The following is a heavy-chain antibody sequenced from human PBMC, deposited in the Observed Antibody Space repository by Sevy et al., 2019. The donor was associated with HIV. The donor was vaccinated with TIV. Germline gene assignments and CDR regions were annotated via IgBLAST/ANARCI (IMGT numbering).Heavy chain of an antibody. J-gene: IGHJ4*02. CDR3: ARHEKTATTYYYDSSGYTHSFDY. CDR2: IYYSGST. CDR1: GGSISSSSYY. D-gene: IGHD3-22*01. Sequence: SENLSLTCTVSGGSISSSSYYWGWIRQPPGKGLEWIGSIYYSGSTYYNPSLKSRVTISVDTSKNQFSLKLSSVTAADTAVYYCARHEKTATTYYYDSSGYTHSFDYWGQGTLVTVSS. V-gene: IGHV4-39*01.